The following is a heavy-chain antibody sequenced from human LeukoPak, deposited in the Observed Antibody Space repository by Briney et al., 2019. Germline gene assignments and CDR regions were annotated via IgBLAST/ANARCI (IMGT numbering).Heavy chain of an antibody. Sequence: GGSLRLSCAASGFTFSSYAMSWVRQAPGKGLEWVSAISGSGGSTYYADSVKGRFTISRDNSKNTLYLQMNSLRAEDTAVYYCAKVGDIVAVPAAIWYFDYWGQGTLVTVPS. J-gene: IGHJ4*02. D-gene: IGHD2-2*01. CDR2: ISGSGGST. CDR3: AKVGDIVAVPAAIWYFDY. V-gene: IGHV3-23*01. CDR1: GFTFSSYA.